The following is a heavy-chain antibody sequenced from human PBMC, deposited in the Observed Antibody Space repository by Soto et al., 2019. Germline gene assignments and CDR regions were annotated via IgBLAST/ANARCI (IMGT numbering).Heavy chain of an antibody. CDR1: GLSLSDYY. Sequence: VQLVESGGGPVKPGGSLRLSCVASGLSLSDYYMSWIRQAPGGGLEWVSYISDSASYATYADSVKGRFTISRDNAKNTLYLQMNSLKSEDTAVYYCATFHSGSGNGFWGQGTLVSVSS. CDR2: ISDSASYA. J-gene: IGHJ4*02. V-gene: IGHV3-11*06. D-gene: IGHD3-10*01. CDR3: ATFHSGSGNGF.